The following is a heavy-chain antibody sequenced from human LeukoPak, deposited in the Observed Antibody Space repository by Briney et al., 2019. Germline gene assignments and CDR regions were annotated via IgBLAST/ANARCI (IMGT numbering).Heavy chain of an antibody. CDR2: ISWNSGSI. Sequence: GGSLRLSCAASGFTFDDYAMHWVRQAPGKGLEWVSGISWNSGSIGYADSVKGRFTISRDNAKNSLYLQMNSLRAEDTALYYCAKDKGCRSGGICEYYYYGMDVWGQGTTVTVSS. CDR1: GFTFDDYA. V-gene: IGHV3-9*01. D-gene: IGHD2-15*01. J-gene: IGHJ6*02. CDR3: AKDKGCRSGGICEYYYYGMDV.